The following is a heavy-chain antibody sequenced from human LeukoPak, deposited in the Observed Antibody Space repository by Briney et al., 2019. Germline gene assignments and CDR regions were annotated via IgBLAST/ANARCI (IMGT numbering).Heavy chain of an antibody. D-gene: IGHD6-19*01. CDR3: ARDSPSIAVAGTRFDY. CDR1: GFTFSSYS. J-gene: IGHJ4*02. Sequence: GGSLRLSCAASGFTFSSYSMNWVRQAPGKGLEWVSYISSSSSTIYYADSVKGRFTISRDNAKNSLYLQMNSLRAEDTAVYYCARDSPSIAVAGTRFDYWGQGTLVTVSS. V-gene: IGHV3-48*01. CDR2: ISSSSSTI.